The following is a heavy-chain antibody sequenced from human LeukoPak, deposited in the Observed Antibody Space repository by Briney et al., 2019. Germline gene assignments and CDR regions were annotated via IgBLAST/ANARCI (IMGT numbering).Heavy chain of an antibody. CDR3: ARDRPSYGSFDY. CDR2: ISYDGSNK. D-gene: IGHD5-18*01. CDR1: GFTFSSYA. J-gene: IGHJ4*02. V-gene: IGHV3-30-3*01. Sequence: GGSLRLSCAASGFTFSSYAMHWVRQAPGKGLEWVAVISYDGSNKYYADSVKGRFTISRDNSKNTLYLQMNSLRAEDTAVYYCARDRPSYGSFDYWGQGTLVTVSS.